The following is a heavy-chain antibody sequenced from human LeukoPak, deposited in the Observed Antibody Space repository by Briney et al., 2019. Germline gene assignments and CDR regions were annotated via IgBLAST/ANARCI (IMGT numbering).Heavy chain of an antibody. CDR3: ASGTYYYGSGSPRS. V-gene: IGHV1-69*05. J-gene: IGHJ4*02. CDR2: IIPIFGTA. D-gene: IGHD3-10*01. Sequence: SVKVSCKASGGTFSSYAISWVRQAPGQGLEWMGGIIPIFGTANYAQKFQGRVTITTDESTSTAYMELSSLRSEDTAVYYCASGTYYYGSGSPRSWGQGTLVTVSS. CDR1: GGTFSSYA.